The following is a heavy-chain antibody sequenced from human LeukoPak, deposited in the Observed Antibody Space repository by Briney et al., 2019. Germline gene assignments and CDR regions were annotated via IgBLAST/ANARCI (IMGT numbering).Heavy chain of an antibody. Sequence: GGSLRLSCVVSGFTVSFNYMSWVRQAPGKGLEWVSTIYRGASTYYTDSVKGRFTISRDNSKNTLYLQMNSLRAEDTAVYYCAKRPSDYGDYVSYFDYWGQGTLVTVSS. CDR3: AKRPSDYGDYVSYFDY. D-gene: IGHD4-17*01. CDR1: GFTVSFNY. V-gene: IGHV3-66*02. CDR2: IYRGAST. J-gene: IGHJ4*02.